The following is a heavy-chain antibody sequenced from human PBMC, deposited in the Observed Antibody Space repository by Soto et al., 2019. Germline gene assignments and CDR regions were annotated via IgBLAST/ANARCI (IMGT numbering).Heavy chain of an antibody. CDR3: AKDRLGGNFDY. V-gene: IGHV3-23*01. CDR1: GFTFNNYA. Sequence: GGSLRVSCAASGFTFNNYAMNWVRQAPGKGLEWVATISGTGGSTYYADSVKGRFTISRDNSKNTLYLQMNSLRVEDTAVYYCAKDRLGGNFDYWGQGTQVTV. CDR2: ISGTGGST. J-gene: IGHJ4*02.